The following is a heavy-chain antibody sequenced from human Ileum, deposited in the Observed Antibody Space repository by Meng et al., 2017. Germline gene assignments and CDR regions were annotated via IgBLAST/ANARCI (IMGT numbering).Heavy chain of an antibody. J-gene: IGHJ5*02. CDR3: ARVVSSGTFGDWFDP. CDR1: GYTFTSYD. D-gene: IGHD3-10*01. V-gene: IGHV1-8*01. CDR2: MSPNSGNT. Sequence: VQLVQSEAEVRKPGAAVKVFYRASGYTFTSYDIPWVRQAPGQGLEWMGWMSPNSGNTGYSQNFQGRVTLTRSTPLRTVYMELSSLQSEDTAVYYCARVVSSGTFGDWFDPWGQGTLVTVSS.